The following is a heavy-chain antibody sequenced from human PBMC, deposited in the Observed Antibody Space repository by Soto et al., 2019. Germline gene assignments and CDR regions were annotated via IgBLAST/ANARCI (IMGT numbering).Heavy chain of an antibody. Sequence: GGSLRLSCASSGFIFSTHGMHWVRQAPGKGLEWVAVIWYDGSNKDYADSVKGRFTISRDNSKNTLYLQMNSLRAEDTTVYYCAREAAVGGTSYYGMDVWGQGTTVTVSS. D-gene: IGHD1-26*01. J-gene: IGHJ6*02. CDR3: AREAAVGGTSYYGMDV. CDR2: IWYDGSNK. CDR1: GFIFSTHG. V-gene: IGHV3-33*01.